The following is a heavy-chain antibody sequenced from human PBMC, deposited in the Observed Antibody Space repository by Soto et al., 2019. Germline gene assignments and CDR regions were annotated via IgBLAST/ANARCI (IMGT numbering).Heavy chain of an antibody. V-gene: IGHV1-69*02. J-gene: IGHJ6*03. Sequence: QVQLVQSGAEVKKPGSSVKVSCKASGGTFSSYTISWVRQAPGQGLEWMGRIIPILGIANYAQKFQGRVTITADKSTSTAYMELSSLRSEDTAVYYCARGLLGYDILTGYTNMDVWGKGTTVTVSS. CDR2: IIPILGIA. D-gene: IGHD3-9*01. CDR3: ARGLLGYDILTGYTNMDV. CDR1: GGTFSSYT.